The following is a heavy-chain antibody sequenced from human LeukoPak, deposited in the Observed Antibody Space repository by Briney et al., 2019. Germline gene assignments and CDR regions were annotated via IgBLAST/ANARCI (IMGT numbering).Heavy chain of an antibody. V-gene: IGHV4-39*01. CDR1: GGSISSSDYY. CDR2: IYYSGST. CDR3: ARHSRGLDY. Sequence: SETLSLTCTVSGGSISSSDYYWGWIRQPPGKGLEWIGTIYYSGSTYYNPSLKSRVTIFVDTSKNQFSLKLNSVTAADTAVYHRARHSRGLDYWGQGTLVTVSS. D-gene: IGHD6-19*01. J-gene: IGHJ4*02.